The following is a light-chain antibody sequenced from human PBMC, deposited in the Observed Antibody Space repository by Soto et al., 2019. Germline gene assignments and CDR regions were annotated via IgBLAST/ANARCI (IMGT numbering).Light chain of an antibody. CDR3: SSYTSSSTFPYV. V-gene: IGLV2-14*01. CDR2: DVS. J-gene: IGLJ1*01. Sequence: QSVLTQPASVSGSPGQSITISCTGTSSDVGGYNYVSWYQQHPGKAPKLMIYDVSNRPSGVSNRFSGSKSGNTASLTISGLQAEDEADYYCSSYTSSSTFPYVFGTGTRSPS. CDR1: SSDVGGYNY.